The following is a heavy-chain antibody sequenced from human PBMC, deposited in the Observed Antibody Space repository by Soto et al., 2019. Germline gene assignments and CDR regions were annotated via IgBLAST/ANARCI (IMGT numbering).Heavy chain of an antibody. D-gene: IGHD5-12*01. CDR2: ISTYSGDT. CDR3: ASHHGPTTSENWFDP. Sequence: QVHLVQSGVEVKTPGASVKVSCQASGYTFFTYDISWVRQAPGQGLEWMGWISTYSGDTKYAQKFQRRVTMTTDTYTTTAYLELRSLRSDDTALYYGASHHGPTTSENWFDPLGQGTLVTVSS. CDR1: GYTFFTYD. J-gene: IGHJ5*02. V-gene: IGHV1-18*01.